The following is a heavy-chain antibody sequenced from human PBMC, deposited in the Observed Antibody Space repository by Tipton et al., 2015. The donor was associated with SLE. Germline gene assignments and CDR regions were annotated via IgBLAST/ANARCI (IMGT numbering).Heavy chain of an antibody. CDR2: IYYSGST. Sequence: LRLSCTVSGGSISSSSYYWGWIRQPPGKGLEWIGNIYYSGSTYYNPSLKSRVTISVDTSKNQFSLKLSSVTAADTAVYYCASLESQQLVYYWGQGTLVTVSS. D-gene: IGHD6-13*01. J-gene: IGHJ4*02. CDR1: GGSISSSSYY. V-gene: IGHV4-39*07. CDR3: ASLESQQLVYY.